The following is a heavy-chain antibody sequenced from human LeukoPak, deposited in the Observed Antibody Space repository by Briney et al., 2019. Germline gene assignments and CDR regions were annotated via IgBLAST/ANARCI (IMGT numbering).Heavy chain of an antibody. Sequence: ASVKVSCKPSGYTFTDYAINWVRQAPGQGLEYMGWVNTNTGNPTYAQGFTGRFVFSSDSSVSTAYLQITSLKADDSAIYFCASCDDSSGYFAYWGQGTLVTVSS. CDR2: VNTNTGNP. CDR1: GYTFTDYA. V-gene: IGHV7-4-1*02. J-gene: IGHJ4*02. CDR3: ASCDDSSGYFAY. D-gene: IGHD3-22*01.